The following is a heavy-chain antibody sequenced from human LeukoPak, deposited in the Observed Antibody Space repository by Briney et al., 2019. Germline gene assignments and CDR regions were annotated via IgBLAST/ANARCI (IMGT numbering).Heavy chain of an antibody. V-gene: IGHV4-59*08. CDR2: IDYSGDT. CDR3: SRAAAGIRYFDP. CDR1: GGSISGYY. J-gene: IGHJ5*02. Sequence: SETLSLTCTVSGGSISGYYWSWIRQPPGKALEWIAYIDYSGDTNSNPSLKSRVTISVDTSKNQFSLRLNSVTAADTAFYYFSRAAAGIRYFDPWGQGTLVTVSS. D-gene: IGHD3-9*01.